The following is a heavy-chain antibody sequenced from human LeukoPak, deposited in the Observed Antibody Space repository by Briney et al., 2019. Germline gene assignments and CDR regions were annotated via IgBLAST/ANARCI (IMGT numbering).Heavy chain of an antibody. CDR1: GFTFSSYA. V-gene: IGHV3-30*04. CDR3: ARDPAPYNSGRNYFDY. J-gene: IGHJ4*02. Sequence: GRSLRLSCAASGFTFSSYAMHWVRQAPGEGLEWVAQIPFDGSSKNHADSVKGRFTISRDNSKNTVYLQMNSLRAEDTAVYYCARDPAPYNSGRNYFDYWGQGTLVTVSS. D-gene: IGHD3-10*01. CDR2: IPFDGSSK.